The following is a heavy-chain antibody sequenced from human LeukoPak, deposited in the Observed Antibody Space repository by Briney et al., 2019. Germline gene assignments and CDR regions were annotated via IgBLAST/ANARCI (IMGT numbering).Heavy chain of an antibody. Sequence: GGSLKLSCSASGFSFSTYTMTWVRQAPGKGLEWVSYISSSGSTIYYADSVKGRFTISRDNAKNSLYLQMNSLRAEDTAVYYCARARNYYDSSGYQYWGQGTLVTVSS. J-gene: IGHJ4*02. D-gene: IGHD3-22*01. CDR2: ISSSGSTI. CDR1: GFSFSTYT. CDR3: ARARNYYDSSGYQY. V-gene: IGHV3-48*04.